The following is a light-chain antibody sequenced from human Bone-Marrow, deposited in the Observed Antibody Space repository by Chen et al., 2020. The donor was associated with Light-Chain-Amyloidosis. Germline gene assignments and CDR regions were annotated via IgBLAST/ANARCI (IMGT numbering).Light chain of an antibody. CDR3: SSYADNDFYV. V-gene: IGLV2-8*01. CDR1: SSVVGGHNS. Sequence: QSALSQPPSAAGYPGQTDTISCTRTSSVVGGHNSVSWYQQYPGKAPKVLISEVSKRPSGVPDRFSGSKSGNTASLTVSGLQAEDEADYYCSSYADNDFYVFGTGTKVTVL. J-gene: IGLJ1*01. CDR2: EVS.